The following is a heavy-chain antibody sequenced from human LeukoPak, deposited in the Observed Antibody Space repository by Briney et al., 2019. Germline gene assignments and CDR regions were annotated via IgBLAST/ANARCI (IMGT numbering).Heavy chain of an antibody. Sequence: GGSLRLSCAASGFTFSNYWMHWVRQAPGQGLVWVSHINSDGSSTNYADSVKGRFTISRDNAKNTLYLQINSLRAEDTAVYYCARGGYYSNSCFDYWGRGTLVTVSS. CDR1: GFTFSNYW. V-gene: IGHV3-74*01. J-gene: IGHJ4*02. CDR2: INSDGSST. CDR3: ARGGYYSNSCFDY. D-gene: IGHD4-11*01.